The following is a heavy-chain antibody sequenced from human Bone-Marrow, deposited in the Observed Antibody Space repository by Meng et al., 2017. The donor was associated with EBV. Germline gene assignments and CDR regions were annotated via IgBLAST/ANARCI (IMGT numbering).Heavy chain of an antibody. V-gene: IGHV2-5*02. CDR2: IYWDDNK. CDR3: ARLYGSGTYYLDY. D-gene: IGHD3-10*01. Sequence: HITLMESARTLVEPTQTVTLTCTFSGFSLSTSGLGVGWIRQAPGKALEWLAVIYWDDNKRYSPSLRRRLTITKDTSRNQVVLTLINMDPVDTATYFCARLYGSGTYYLDYWGQGTLVTVSS. J-gene: IGHJ4*02. CDR1: GFSLSTSGLG.